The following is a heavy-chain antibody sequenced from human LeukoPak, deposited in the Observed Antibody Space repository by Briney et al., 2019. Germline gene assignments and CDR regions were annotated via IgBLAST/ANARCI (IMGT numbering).Heavy chain of an antibody. J-gene: IGHJ4*02. D-gene: IGHD5-12*01. CDR2: IWYDGSNK. CDR3: ARGRGSTAGLFDY. Sequence: GRSRRLSCAASGFTFSSYGMHWVRQAPGKGLEWVAVIWYDGSNKYYADSVKGRFTISRDNSKNTLYLQMNSLRAEDTAVYYCARGRGSTAGLFDYWGQGTLVTVSS. V-gene: IGHV3-33*01. CDR1: GFTFSSYG.